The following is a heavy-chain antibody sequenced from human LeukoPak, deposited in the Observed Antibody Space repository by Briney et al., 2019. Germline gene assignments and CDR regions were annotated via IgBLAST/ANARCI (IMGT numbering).Heavy chain of an antibody. J-gene: IGHJ4*02. CDR2: FDPEDGET. Sequence: ASVKVSCKVSRYTLTELSMHWVRQAPGKGLEWMGGFDPEDGETIYAQKFQGRVTMTEDTSTDTAYMELSSLRSEDTAVYYCANLRPSEYSSHFDYWGQGTLVTVSS. V-gene: IGHV1-24*01. D-gene: IGHD6-6*01. CDR1: RYTLTELS. CDR3: ANLRPSEYSSHFDY.